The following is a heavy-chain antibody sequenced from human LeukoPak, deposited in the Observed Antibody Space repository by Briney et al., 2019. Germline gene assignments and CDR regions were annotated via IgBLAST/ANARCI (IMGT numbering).Heavy chain of an antibody. CDR1: GFTFSSYG. D-gene: IGHD5-24*01. CDR2: IKQDGSEK. V-gene: IGHV3-7*01. J-gene: IGHJ4*02. CDR3: ARMREFDY. Sequence: PGGSLRLSCAASGFTFSSYGMSWVRQAPGKGLEWVANIKQDGSEKYYVDTVKGRFTISRDNAKNSLYLQMNSLRAEDTAVYYCARMREFDYWGQGTLVTVSS.